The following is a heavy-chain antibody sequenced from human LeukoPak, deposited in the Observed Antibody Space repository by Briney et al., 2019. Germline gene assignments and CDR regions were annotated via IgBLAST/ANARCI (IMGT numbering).Heavy chain of an antibody. CDR2: ISAYNGNT. CDR1: GYTFTSYG. Sequence: GASVKVSCKASGYTFTSYGISWVRQAPGQGLEWMGWISAYNGNTNYAQKPQGRVTMTTDTSTSTAYMELRSLRSDDTAVYYCARFSPRSGSSGWHLDYWGQGTLVTVSS. V-gene: IGHV1-18*01. CDR3: ARFSPRSGSSGWHLDY. D-gene: IGHD6-19*01. J-gene: IGHJ4*02.